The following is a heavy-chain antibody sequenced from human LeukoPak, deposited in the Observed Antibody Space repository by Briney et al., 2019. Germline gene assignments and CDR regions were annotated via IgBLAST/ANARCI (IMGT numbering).Heavy chain of an antibody. CDR2: ISYDGSKK. V-gene: IGHV3-30*03. CDR1: GYTFSSYH. J-gene: IGHJ4*02. D-gene: IGHD5-24*01. CDR3: ARDAYKGLYYFDY. Sequence: GGSLRLSCAGSGYTFSSYHMHWLRQAPGNGLEWVALISYDGSKKYYADSLQGRVTVSRDNSKNTLYLQLQTLRPEDTAVYYCARDAYKGLYYFDYWGQGTLVTVSS.